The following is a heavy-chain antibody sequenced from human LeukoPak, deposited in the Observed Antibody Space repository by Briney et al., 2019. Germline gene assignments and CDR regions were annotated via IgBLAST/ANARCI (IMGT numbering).Heavy chain of an antibody. V-gene: IGHV1-3*01. J-gene: IGHJ4*02. CDR3: ARGPVGEAIDY. Sequence: ASVTVSCKASGYTFTRYAMHGVRQAPGQRLEWMGWINAGNGNTKFSEKFKGRVTITSDTSASTAYMELSSLRSEDTAVYYCARGPVGEAIDYWGQGTLVTVSS. CDR2: INAGNGNT. D-gene: IGHD5-12*01. CDR1: GYTFTRYA.